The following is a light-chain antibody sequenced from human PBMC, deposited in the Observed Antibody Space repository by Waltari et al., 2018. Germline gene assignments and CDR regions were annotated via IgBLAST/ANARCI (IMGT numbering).Light chain of an antibody. CDR3: QSYDRSLSGWV. V-gene: IGLV1-40*01. CDR1: SSNIGAGYA. CDR2: GNN. J-gene: IGLJ3*02. Sequence: QSVLTQPPSVSGAPGQRVTISCTGSSSNIGAGYAVPWYQQLPGTVPKLLIDGNNNRPSGVPDRFSGSKSGTSASLAITGLQAEDEADYYCQSYDRSLSGWVFGGGTKLTVL.